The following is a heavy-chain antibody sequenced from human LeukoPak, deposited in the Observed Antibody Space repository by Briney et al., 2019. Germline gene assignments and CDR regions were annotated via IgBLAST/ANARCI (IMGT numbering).Heavy chain of an antibody. D-gene: IGHD6-13*01. Sequence: PGGSLRLSCAASGFTFSSYSMNWVRQAPGKGLEWVSFISSSSYIYYADSVKGRFTISRDNAKNSLYLQMNSLRAEDTAVYYCARAGYSSYHFDYWGQGTLVTVSS. V-gene: IGHV3-21*01. J-gene: IGHJ4*02. CDR2: ISSSSYI. CDR1: GFTFSSYS. CDR3: ARAGYSSYHFDY.